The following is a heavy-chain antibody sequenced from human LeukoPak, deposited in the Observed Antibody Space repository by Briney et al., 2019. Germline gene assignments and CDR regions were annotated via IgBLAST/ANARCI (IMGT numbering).Heavy chain of an antibody. CDR1: GFTFSSYA. CDR3: ARDSVTGYDSGVARDY. J-gene: IGHJ4*02. CDR2: ISYDGSNK. D-gene: IGHD3-22*01. Sequence: GGSLRLSCAASGFTFSSYAMHWVRQAPGKGLEWVAVISYDGSNKYYADSVKGRFTISRDNSKNTLYLQMNSLRAEDTAVYYCARDSVTGYDSGVARDYWGQGTLVTVSS. V-gene: IGHV3-30-3*01.